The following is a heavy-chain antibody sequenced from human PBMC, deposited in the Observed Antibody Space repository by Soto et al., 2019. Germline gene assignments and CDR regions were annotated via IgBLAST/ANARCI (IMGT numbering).Heavy chain of an antibody. J-gene: IGHJ6*02. CDR1: GGTFSSYA. CDR3: ASRERNHLLLDYYYGMDV. CDR2: IIPIFGTA. Sequence: PGPSVKVSCKASGGTFSSYAISWVRQAPGQGLEWMGGIIPIFGTANYAQKFQGRVTITADESTSTAYMELSSLRSEDTAVYYCASRERNHLLLDYYYGMDVWGQGTTVTVSS. V-gene: IGHV1-69*13. D-gene: IGHD1-1*01.